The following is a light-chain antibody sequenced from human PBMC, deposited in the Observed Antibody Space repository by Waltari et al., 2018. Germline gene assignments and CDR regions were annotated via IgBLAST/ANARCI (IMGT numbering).Light chain of an antibody. CDR1: QSLTKRY. J-gene: IGKJ2*01. CDR2: GAS. CDR3: QQYESSIMYT. V-gene: IGKV3-20*01. Sequence: VLTQSPGTLSLSPGESATLSCRASQSLTKRYLAWYQQKPGQAPRLVIYGASSRAAGIPDRFSGSGSGTDFTLTISRLEPEDFAVYYCQQYESSIMYTFGQGTKLEIK.